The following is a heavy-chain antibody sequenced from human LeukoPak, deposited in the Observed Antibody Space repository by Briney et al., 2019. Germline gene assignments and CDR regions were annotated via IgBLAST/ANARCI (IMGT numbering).Heavy chain of an antibody. CDR2: ISGSGGNT. CDR1: GFTFSSYA. J-gene: IGHJ4*02. V-gene: IGHV3-23*01. D-gene: IGHD6-19*01. CDR3: AKVGWANYFDY. Sequence: PGRSLRLSCAASGFTFSSYAMSWVRQAPGKGLEWVSAISGSGGNTNYADSVRGRFTISRDNSKNTLYLQMNSLRAEDTAIYYCAKVGWANYFDYWGQGTPVTVSS.